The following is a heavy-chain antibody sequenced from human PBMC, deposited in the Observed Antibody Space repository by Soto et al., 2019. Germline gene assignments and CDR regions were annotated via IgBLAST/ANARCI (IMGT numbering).Heavy chain of an antibody. CDR2: IIPIFGTT. D-gene: IGHD1-26*01. J-gene: IGHJ6*01. Sequence: SVKLSCKASGGTFGSDAITWVRQAPGQGLEWVGRIIPIFGTTNYAQNLQGRVTISADKSTLTSYMELHSLTSDDTALYYCARDWTDSGYY. CDR1: GGTFGSDA. CDR3: ARDWTDSGYY. V-gene: IGHV1-69*06.